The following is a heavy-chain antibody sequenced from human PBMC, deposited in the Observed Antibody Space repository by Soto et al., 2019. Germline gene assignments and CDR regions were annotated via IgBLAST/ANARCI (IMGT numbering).Heavy chain of an antibody. Sequence: SETLSLTCAVSGGSISSGGYSWSWIRQPPGKGLEWIGYIYHSGSTYYNPSLKGRVTISVDRSKNQFSLKLSSVTAADTAVYYCASLLGYCISTSCQGAFDPWGQGTLVTVSS. J-gene: IGHJ5*02. CDR2: IYHSGST. V-gene: IGHV4-30-2*01. CDR3: ASLLGYCISTSCQGAFDP. CDR1: GGSISSGGYS. D-gene: IGHD2-2*01.